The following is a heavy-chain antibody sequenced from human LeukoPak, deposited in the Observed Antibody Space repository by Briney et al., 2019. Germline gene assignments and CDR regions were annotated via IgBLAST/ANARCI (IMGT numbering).Heavy chain of an antibody. V-gene: IGHV1-2*02. J-gene: IGHJ4*02. Sequence: GASVKVSCKASGYTFTGYYMHWVRQAPGQGLEWMGWINPNSGGTNYAQKFHGRVTMTRDTSISTAYMELSRLRSDDTAVYYCARDLLEATVTTITGYDYWGQGTLVTVSS. CDR1: GYTFTGYY. CDR3: ARDLLEATVTTITGYDY. D-gene: IGHD4-11*01. CDR2: INPNSGGT.